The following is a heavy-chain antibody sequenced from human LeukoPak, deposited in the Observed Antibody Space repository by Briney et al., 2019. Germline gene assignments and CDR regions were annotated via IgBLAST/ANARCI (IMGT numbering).Heavy chain of an antibody. V-gene: IGHV1-2*02. J-gene: IGHJ4*02. CDR3: ARGTRYYYDSSGYFSFGY. CDR2: INLNSGGT. D-gene: IGHD3-22*01. CDR1: GYTFTGYY. Sequence: ASVKVSCKASGYTFTGYYMHWVRQAPGQGLEWMGWINLNSGGTNYAQKFQGRVTMTRDTSISTAYMELSRLRSDDTAVYYCARGTRYYYDSSGYFSFGYWGQGTLVTVSS.